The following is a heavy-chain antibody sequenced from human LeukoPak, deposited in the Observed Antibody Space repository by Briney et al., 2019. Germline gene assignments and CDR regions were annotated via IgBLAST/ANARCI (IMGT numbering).Heavy chain of an antibody. Sequence: GALRLSCAASGFTFDDYAMHWVRQAPGKGLEWVSLISWDGGSTYYADSVKGRFTISRDNSKNSLYLQMNSLRAEDTALYYCARSGMNYYYYMDVWGKGTTVTVSS. CDR2: ISWDGGST. J-gene: IGHJ6*03. V-gene: IGHV3-43D*03. D-gene: IGHD2-15*01. CDR3: ARSGMNYYYYMDV. CDR1: GFTFDDYA.